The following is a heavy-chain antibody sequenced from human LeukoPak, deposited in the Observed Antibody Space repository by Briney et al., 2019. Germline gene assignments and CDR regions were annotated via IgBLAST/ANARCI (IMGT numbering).Heavy chain of an antibody. Sequence: PSGTLSLTCAVSGGSISSSNWWSWVRQPPGKGLEWIGEIYHSGSTNYNPSLKSRVTTSVDKSKNQFSLKLSSVTAADTAVYYCARGRGFWSEEYFDYWGQGTLVTVSS. J-gene: IGHJ4*02. CDR1: GGSISSSNW. D-gene: IGHD3-3*01. V-gene: IGHV4-4*02. CDR3: ARGRGFWSEEYFDY. CDR2: IYHSGST.